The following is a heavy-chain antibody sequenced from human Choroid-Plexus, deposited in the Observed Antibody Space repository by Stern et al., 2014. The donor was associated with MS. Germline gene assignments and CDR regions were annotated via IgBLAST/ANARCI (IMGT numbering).Heavy chain of an antibody. D-gene: IGHD2/OR15-2a*01. J-gene: IGHJ5*02. V-gene: IGHV3-30*18. Sequence: VQLVQSGAGVVQPGRPLRLSCVASGFTFGSCAMHWVRQAPGKGMEWVAGVSYDGNNKYYADSVKGRFTISRDNSQNTLYMQMSSLRPEDTAVYYCAKDRQYLTYFFDHWGQGSLVTVSS. CDR1: GFTFGSCA. CDR3: AKDRQYLTYFFDH. CDR2: VSYDGNNK.